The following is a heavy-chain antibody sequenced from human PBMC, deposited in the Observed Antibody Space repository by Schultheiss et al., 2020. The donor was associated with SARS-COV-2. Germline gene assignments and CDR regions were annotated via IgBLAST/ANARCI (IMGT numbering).Heavy chain of an antibody. CDR2: INLIFGRT. CDR3: ARANYGMDV. J-gene: IGHJ6*02. CDR1: GGTFSNFA. Sequence: KISCKASGGTFSNFAISWVRQAPGQGLEWMGGINLIFGRTHYAQEFQGRVTLSADESTGTAYMELSSLRSGDTAVYYCARANYGMDVWGQGTTVTVSS. V-gene: IGHV1-69*01.